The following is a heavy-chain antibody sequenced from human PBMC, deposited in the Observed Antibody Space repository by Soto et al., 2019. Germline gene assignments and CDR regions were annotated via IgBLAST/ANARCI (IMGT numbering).Heavy chain of an antibody. CDR3: AAPCSSGSSFDY. D-gene: IGHD3-22*01. V-gene: IGHV1-58*01. CDR2: IVVGSGNT. J-gene: IGHJ4*02. Sequence: SVKVSCKASGFTFTSSAVQWVRQARGQRLEWIGWIVVGSGNTNYAQKFQERVTITRDMSTSTAYMELSSLRSEDTAVYYCAAPCSSGSSFDYWGQRTLLAFSS. CDR1: GFTFTSSA.